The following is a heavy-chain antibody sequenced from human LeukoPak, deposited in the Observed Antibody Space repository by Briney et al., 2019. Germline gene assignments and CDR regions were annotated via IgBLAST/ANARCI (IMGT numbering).Heavy chain of an antibody. Sequence: PSETLSLTCAVYGGSFSGYYWSWIRQPPGEGLEWIGEINHSGSTNYNPSLKSRVTISVDTSKNQFSLKLSSATAADTAVYYCARSGYCSSTSCYQVFNWFDPWGQGTLVTLFS. CDR2: INHSGST. D-gene: IGHD2-2*01. V-gene: IGHV4-34*01. CDR3: ARSGYCSSTSCYQVFNWFDP. J-gene: IGHJ5*02. CDR1: GGSFSGYY.